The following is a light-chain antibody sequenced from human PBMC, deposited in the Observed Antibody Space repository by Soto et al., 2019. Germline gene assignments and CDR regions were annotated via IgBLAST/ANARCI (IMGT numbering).Light chain of an antibody. CDR3: QELNSYPRT. V-gene: IGKV1-9*01. CDR1: QSISRY. J-gene: IGKJ1*01. CDR2: VAS. Sequence: DIQITQSPASLSASVGDRVTITCRASQSISRYLNWYQQKPGKAPNLLIYVASSLQSEVPSRFSGSGSGTEFTLIISSLQPEDFATYYCQELNSYPRTFGLGTKVDI.